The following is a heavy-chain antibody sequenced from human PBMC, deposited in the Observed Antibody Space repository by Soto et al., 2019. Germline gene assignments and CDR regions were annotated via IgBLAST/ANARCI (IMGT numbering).Heavy chain of an antibody. CDR1: GGTFSSYA. V-gene: IGHV1-69*13. CDR2: IIPIFGTA. CDR3: ARGIVATIHDDYYGMDV. Sequence: ASVKVSCKASGGTFSSYAISWVRQAPGQGLEWMGGIIPIFGTANYAQKFQGRVTITADESTSTAYMELSSLRSEDTAVYYCARGIVATIHDDYYGMDVWGQGTTVTVSS. D-gene: IGHD5-12*01. J-gene: IGHJ6*02.